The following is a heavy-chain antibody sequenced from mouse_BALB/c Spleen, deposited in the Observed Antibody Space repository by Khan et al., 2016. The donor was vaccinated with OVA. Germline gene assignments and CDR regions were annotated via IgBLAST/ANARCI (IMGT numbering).Heavy chain of an antibody. CDR2: IWSDGST. D-gene: IGHD2-10*01. V-gene: IGHV2-6-1*01. CDR3: ARQPYYHYYIMDC. Sequence: VELVESGPGLVAPSQSLSITCTISGFSLTNYGIHWVRQPPGKGLEWLVVIWSDGSTTYNSDLKSRLSISKDNSKSQVFLKMNSLQTDGTTMYYCARQPYYHYYIMDCWGQGTSVTVSS. J-gene: IGHJ4*01. CDR1: GFSLTNYG.